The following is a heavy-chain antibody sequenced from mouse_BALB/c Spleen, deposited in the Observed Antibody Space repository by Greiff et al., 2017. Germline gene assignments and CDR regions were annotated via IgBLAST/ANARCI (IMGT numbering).Heavy chain of an antibody. V-gene: IGHV5-17*02. D-gene: IGHD4-1*01. CDR2: ISSGSSTI. J-gene: IGHJ1*01. Sequence: EVKLMESGGGLVQPGGSRKLSCAASGFTFSSFGMHWVRQAPEKGLEWVAYISSGSSTIYYADTVKGRFTISRDNPKNTLFLQMTSLRSEDTAMYYCARSETSLGRHYWYFDVWGAGTTVTVSS. CDR1: GFTFSSFG. CDR3: ARSETSLGRHYWYFDV.